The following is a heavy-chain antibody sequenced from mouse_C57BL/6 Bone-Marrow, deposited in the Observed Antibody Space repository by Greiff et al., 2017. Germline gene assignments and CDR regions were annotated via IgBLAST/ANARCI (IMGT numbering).Heavy chain of an antibody. D-gene: IGHD1-1*01. CDR3: SRQVTTVLATKYFDV. CDR2: ISGGGGNT. CDR1: GFTFSSYT. J-gene: IGHJ1*03. Sequence: EVQVVESGGGLVKPGGSLKLSCAASGFTFSSYTMSWVRQTPEKRLQWVAAISGGGGNTYYPDSGKGRFTLTRDNDKNILYLQLSSLRYEDTALYYCSRQVTTVLATKYFDVWGTGTTVTVSS. V-gene: IGHV5-9*01.